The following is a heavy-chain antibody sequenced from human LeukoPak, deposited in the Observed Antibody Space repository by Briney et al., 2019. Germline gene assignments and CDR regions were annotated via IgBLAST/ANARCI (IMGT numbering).Heavy chain of an antibody. CDR2: IYHSGRT. Sequence: SQTLSLTCAVSGGSISSGGYSWSWIRQPPGKGLEWIGYIYHSGRTYYNPSLKSRVTISVDRSKNQFSLKLSSVTAADTAVYYCARAAYSGSYSFDYWGQGTLVTVSS. J-gene: IGHJ4*02. V-gene: IGHV4-30-2*01. D-gene: IGHD1-26*01. CDR1: GGSISSGGYS. CDR3: ARAAYSGSYSFDY.